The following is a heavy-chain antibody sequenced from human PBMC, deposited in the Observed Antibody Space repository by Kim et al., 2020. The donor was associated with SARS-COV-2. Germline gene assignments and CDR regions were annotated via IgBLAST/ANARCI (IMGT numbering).Heavy chain of an antibody. V-gene: IGHV3-9*01. Sequence: GGSLRLSCAASGFTFDDYAMHWVRQAPGKGLEWVSGISWNSGSIGYADSVKGRFTISRDNAKNSLYLQMNSLRAEDTALYYCAKDTTGFGECRAWGQGTLVTVSS. CDR2: ISWNSGSI. J-gene: IGHJ5*02. CDR1: GFTFDDYA. D-gene: IGHD3-10*01. CDR3: AKDTTGFGECRA.